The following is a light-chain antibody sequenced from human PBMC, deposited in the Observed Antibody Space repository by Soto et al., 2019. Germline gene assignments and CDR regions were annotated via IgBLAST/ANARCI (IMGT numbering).Light chain of an antibody. J-gene: IGKJ4*01. CDR1: QSVSSSF. CDR2: GAS. V-gene: IGKV3-20*01. Sequence: EIVLTQSPGTLSLSPVERATLSCRASQSVSSSFLAWYQQKPGQAPRLLIYGASSRATGIPDRFSGSGSGTDFTLTISRLEPEDVAVYYCQQYGSSPLTFGGRTKVEIK. CDR3: QQYGSSPLT.